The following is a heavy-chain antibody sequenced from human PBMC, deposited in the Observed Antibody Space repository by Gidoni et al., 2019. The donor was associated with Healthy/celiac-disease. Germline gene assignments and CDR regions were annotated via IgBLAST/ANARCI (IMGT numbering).Heavy chain of an antibody. CDR1: GGSISSGSYY. D-gene: IGHD3-22*01. V-gene: IGHV4-61*02. J-gene: IGHJ3*02. Sequence: QVQLQESGPGLVKPSQTLSLTCTVSGGSISSGSYYWSWIRQAAGKGLEWIGHIYTSGSTNYNPSLKSRVTISVDTTKNQFSLKLSSVTAADTAVYYCAREHDDSSEDAFDIWGQGTMVTVSS. CDR2: IYTSGST. CDR3: AREHDDSSEDAFDI.